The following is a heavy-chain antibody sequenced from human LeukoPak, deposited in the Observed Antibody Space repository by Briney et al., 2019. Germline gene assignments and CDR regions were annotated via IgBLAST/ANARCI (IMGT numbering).Heavy chain of an antibody. J-gene: IGHJ4*02. Sequence: GGSLRLSCAASGFTFSSSWMSWVRQAPGKGLEWVSYISSSGSTIYYADSVKGRFTISRDNAKNSLYLQMNSLRDEDTAVYYCAKNYYGDYYFDYWGQGTLVTVSS. V-gene: IGHV3-48*02. CDR3: AKNYYGDYYFDY. D-gene: IGHD4-17*01. CDR2: ISSSGSTI. CDR1: GFTFSSSW.